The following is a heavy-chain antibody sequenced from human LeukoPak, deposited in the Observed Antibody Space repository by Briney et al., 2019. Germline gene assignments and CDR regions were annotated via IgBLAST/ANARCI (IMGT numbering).Heavy chain of an antibody. CDR2: IKSKTDGGTT. CDR1: GFTFGNAW. V-gene: IGHV3-15*01. CDR3: TTGVAAAGPYYYGMDV. J-gene: IGHJ6*04. D-gene: IGHD6-13*01. Sequence: PGGSLRLSCAASGFTFGNAWMSWVRQAPGKGLEWVGRIKSKTDGGTTDYAAPVKGRFTISRDDSKNTLYLQMNSLKTEDTAVYYCTTGVAAAGPYYYGMDVWGKGTTVTVSS.